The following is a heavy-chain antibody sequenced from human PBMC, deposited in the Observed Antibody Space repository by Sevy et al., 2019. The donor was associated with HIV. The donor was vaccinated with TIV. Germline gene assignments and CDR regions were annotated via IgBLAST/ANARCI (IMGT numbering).Heavy chain of an antibody. Sequence: GGSLRLSCAASGFTFSSYSMNWVRQAPGKGLEWVSYISSSSSTIYYADSVKGRFTISRDNAKNSLYLQMNSLRDEDTAVYYCARTDIVATIDYYYYGMDVWGQGTTVTVSS. D-gene: IGHD5-12*01. CDR1: GFTFSSYS. V-gene: IGHV3-48*02. CDR2: ISSSSSTI. J-gene: IGHJ6*02. CDR3: ARTDIVATIDYYYYGMDV.